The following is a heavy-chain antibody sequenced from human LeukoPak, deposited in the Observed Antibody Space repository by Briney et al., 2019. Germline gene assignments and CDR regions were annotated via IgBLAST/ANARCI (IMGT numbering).Heavy chain of an antibody. CDR3: ARDPGYRPDAFDI. CDR2: IGAYSGDA. V-gene: IGHV1-18*01. D-gene: IGHD5-18*01. CDR1: GYTFTSYG. J-gene: IGHJ3*02. Sequence: ASVKVSCKASGYTFTSYGISWVRQAPGQGLEWMGWIGAYSGDANYAQMFQGRVTTTTVTSTTTAYMELRTLRSDDTAVYYCARDPGYRPDAFDIWGQGTVVTVS.